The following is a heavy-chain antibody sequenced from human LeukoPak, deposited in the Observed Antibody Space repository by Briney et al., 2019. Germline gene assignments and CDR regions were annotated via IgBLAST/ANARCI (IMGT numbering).Heavy chain of an antibody. CDR1: GGFFSNYC. D-gene: IGHD6-19*01. CDR3: ARWHDSGRYFDY. V-gene: IGHV4-59*01. Sequence: PSETLSLTCTVSGGFFSNYCWNWMRQSPGKGLEWIGYTCDSANTYYNPSLKSRVTISVDTSKNQFSLKLTSTTAADTAVYYCARWHDSGRYFDYWGRGTSVTVSS. J-gene: IGHJ4*02. CDR2: TCDSANT.